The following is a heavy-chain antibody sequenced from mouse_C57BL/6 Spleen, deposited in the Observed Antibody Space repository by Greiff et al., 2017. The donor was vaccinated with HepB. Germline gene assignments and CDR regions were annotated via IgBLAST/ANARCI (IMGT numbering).Heavy chain of an antibody. CDR1: GYTFTSYW. Sequence: VQLQQPGAELVRPGSSVTLSCKASGYTFTSYWMHWVKQRPIQGLEWIGNIDPSDSETHYNQKFKDKATLTADKSSSTAYMQLSSLTSEDSAVYYCARDSSYDFDYWGQGTTLTVSS. CDR2: IDPSDSET. D-gene: IGHD1-1*01. V-gene: IGHV1-52*01. J-gene: IGHJ2*01. CDR3: ARDSSYDFDY.